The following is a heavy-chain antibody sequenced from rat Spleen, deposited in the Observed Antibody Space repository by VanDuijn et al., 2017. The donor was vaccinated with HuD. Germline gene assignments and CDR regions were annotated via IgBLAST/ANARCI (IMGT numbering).Heavy chain of an antibody. CDR3: ATQHYYDGYYRDY. CDR2: IWGNGNT. Sequence: QVQLKESGPGLVQPSQTLSLICTVSGFSLSSHGVIWVRQPPGKGLEWMGVIWGNGNTNYKSALKSRLSISRDTSKSQVFLRMNNLQNEDTAMYFCATQHYYDGYYRDYWGQGVMVTVSS. J-gene: IGHJ2*01. D-gene: IGHD1-12*03. CDR1: GFSLSSHG. V-gene: IGHV2S61*01.